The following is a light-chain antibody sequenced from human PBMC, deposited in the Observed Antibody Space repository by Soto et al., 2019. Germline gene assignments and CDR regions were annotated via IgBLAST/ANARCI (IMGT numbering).Light chain of an antibody. CDR1: QSISSW. Sequence: DIQMTQSPSTLSASVGDRVTITCRASQSISSWLAWYQQKQGKAPKLLIYKASSLESGVPSRFSGSGSGTEFSLTIGSLQPDEFAAYYCQQYNSYPSTFGQGTRLEIK. CDR2: KAS. J-gene: IGKJ5*01. V-gene: IGKV1-5*03. CDR3: QQYNSYPST.